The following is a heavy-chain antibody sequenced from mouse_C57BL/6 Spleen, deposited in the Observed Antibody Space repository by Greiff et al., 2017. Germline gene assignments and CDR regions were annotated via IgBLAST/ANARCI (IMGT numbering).Heavy chain of an antibody. Sequence: QVQLQQPGAELVMPGASVKLSCKASGYTFTSYWMHWVKQRPGQGLEWIGEIDPSDSYTNYNQKFKGKSTLTVDKSSSTAYMQLSSLTSEDSAVYYCARLDEGFFDYWCQGTTLTVSS. D-gene: IGHD3-3*01. V-gene: IGHV1-69*01. CDR1: GYTFTSYW. CDR3: ARLDEGFFDY. CDR2: IDPSDSYT. J-gene: IGHJ2*01.